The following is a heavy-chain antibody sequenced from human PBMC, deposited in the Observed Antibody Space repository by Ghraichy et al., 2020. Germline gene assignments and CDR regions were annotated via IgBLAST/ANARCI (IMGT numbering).Heavy chain of an antibody. CDR1: GYTFTGYY. CDR2: INPNSGCT. J-gene: IGHJ5*02. CDR3: ARGVVGATTGWFDP. V-gene: IGHV1-2*02. D-gene: IGHD1-26*01. Sequence: ASVKVSCKASGYTFTGYYMHWVRQAPGQGLEWMGWINPNSGCTNYAQKFQGRVTMTRDTSISTAYMELSRLRSDDTAVYYCARGVVGATTGWFDPWGQGTLVTVSS.